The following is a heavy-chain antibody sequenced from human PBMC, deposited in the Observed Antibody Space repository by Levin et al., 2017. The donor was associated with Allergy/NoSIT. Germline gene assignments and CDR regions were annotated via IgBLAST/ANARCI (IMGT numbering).Heavy chain of an antibody. Sequence: SETLSLTCTVSGGSISSYYWNWIRQPPGKGLEWIGYIYYSGSTNYNPSLKSRVTISVDTSKNQFSLKLSSVTAADTAVYYCARQGGWVGPNDLWGRGTLVTVSS. CDR1: GGSISSYY. J-gene: IGHJ2*01. CDR2: IYYSGST. V-gene: IGHV4-59*08. CDR3: ARQGGWVGPNDL. D-gene: IGHD3-10*01.